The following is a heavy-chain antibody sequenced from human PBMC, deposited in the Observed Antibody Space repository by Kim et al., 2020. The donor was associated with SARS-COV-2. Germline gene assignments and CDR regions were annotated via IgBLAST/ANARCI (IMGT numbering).Heavy chain of an antibody. D-gene: IGHD6-13*01. V-gene: IGHV3-48*03. Sequence: GGSLRLSCEVSGFNLRDYEMNWVRQAPGKGLEWLAYINTSGRDKYYAESVEGRFTISRDVAKNSVFLQMTGLSAEDTALYYCAREKQDGKGDAIDLWGRG. J-gene: IGHJ3*01. CDR3: AREKQDGKGDAIDL. CDR1: GFNLRDYE. CDR2: INTSGRDK.